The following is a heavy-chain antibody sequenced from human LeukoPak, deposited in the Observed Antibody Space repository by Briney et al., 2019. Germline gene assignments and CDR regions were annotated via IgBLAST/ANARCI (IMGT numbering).Heavy chain of an antibody. CDR3: ARDRDYYDSSPLGY. V-gene: IGHV1-18*01. D-gene: IGHD3-22*01. CDR2: ISAYNGNT. CDR1: GYTFTSYG. Sequence: ASAKVSCKASGYTFTSYGISWVRQAPGQGLEWMGWISAYNGNTNYAQKLQGRVTMTTDTSTSTAYMELRSLRSDDTAVYYCARDRDYYDSSPLGYWGQGTLVTVSS. J-gene: IGHJ4*02.